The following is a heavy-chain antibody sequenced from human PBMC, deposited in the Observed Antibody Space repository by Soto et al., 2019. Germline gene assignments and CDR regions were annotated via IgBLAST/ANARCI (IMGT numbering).Heavy chain of an antibody. V-gene: IGHV1-18*01. Sequence: ASVKVSCKASGYTFTSYGIIWVRQAPGQGLEWMGWISAYNGNTNYAQKLQGRVTMTTDTSTSTAYMELRSLRSDDTAVYYCARAPSIMITFGGVIGWFDPWGQGTLVTVSS. J-gene: IGHJ5*02. CDR1: GYTFTSYG. CDR3: ARAPSIMITFGGVIGWFDP. CDR2: ISAYNGNT. D-gene: IGHD3-16*02.